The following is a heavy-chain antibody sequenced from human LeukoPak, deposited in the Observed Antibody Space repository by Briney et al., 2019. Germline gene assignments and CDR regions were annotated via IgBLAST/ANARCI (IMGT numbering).Heavy chain of an antibody. CDR1: GGSISSGDYY. J-gene: IGHJ6*02. CDR3: ARDTKLDYYYYGMDV. D-gene: IGHD6-13*01. V-gene: IGHV4-30-4*08. Sequence: SETLSLTCTVSGGSISSGDYYWSWIRQPPGKGLEWIGYIYYSGSTYYNPSLKSRVTISVDTSKNQFSLKLSSVTAADTAVYYCARDTKLDYYYYGMDVWGQGTTVTVSS. CDR2: IYYSGST.